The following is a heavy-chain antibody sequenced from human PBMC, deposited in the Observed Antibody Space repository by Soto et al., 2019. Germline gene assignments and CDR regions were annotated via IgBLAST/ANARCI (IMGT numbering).Heavy chain of an antibody. CDR2: ISYDGSNK. D-gene: IGHD3-22*01. CDR1: GFTFSSYG. CDR3: AKVKPHMIVVVISDY. V-gene: IGHV3-30*18. Sequence: PGGSLRLSCAASGFTFSSYGMHWVRQAPGKGLEWVAVISYDGSNKYYADSVKGRFTISRDNSKNTLYLQMNSLRAEDTAVYYCAKVKPHMIVVVISDYWGQGTLVTVSS. J-gene: IGHJ4*02.